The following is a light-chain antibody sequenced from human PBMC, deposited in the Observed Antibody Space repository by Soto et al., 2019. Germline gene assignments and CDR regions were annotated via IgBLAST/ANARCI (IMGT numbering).Light chain of an antibody. CDR3: QKYNSAPT. CDR1: QGISNK. V-gene: IGKV1-27*01. J-gene: IGKJ5*01. CDR2: AAS. Sequence: DIQMTQSPSSLSASVGDRVSITCRASQGISNKLAWYQQKPGKAPKLLIYAASTLQSGVPPRFSGSGSGTDFTLTISSLQPGDVATYYCQKYNSAPTFGQGTRLEI.